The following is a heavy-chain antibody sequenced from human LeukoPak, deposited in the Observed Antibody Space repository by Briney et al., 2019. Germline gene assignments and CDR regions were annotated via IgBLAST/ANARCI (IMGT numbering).Heavy chain of an antibody. V-gene: IGHV3-48*03. CDR3: ARDDGGRHTSSLDY. Sequence: GGSLRLSCAASGFAFSSYEMHWVRQAPGKGLEWVSYMTSGGETRYYADSVKGRFTISRDNAKNSLYLQMDSLRAEDTAVYYCARDDGGRHTSSLDYWGQGTLVAVSS. J-gene: IGHJ4*02. CDR2: MTSGGETR. CDR1: GFAFSSYE. D-gene: IGHD6-6*01.